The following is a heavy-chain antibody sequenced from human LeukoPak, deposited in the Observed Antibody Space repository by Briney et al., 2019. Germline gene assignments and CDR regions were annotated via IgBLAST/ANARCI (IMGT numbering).Heavy chain of an antibody. V-gene: IGHV3-33*01. J-gene: IGHJ5*02. CDR3: ARGDYKNWFDP. Sequence: PGGSLRLSCAASGFTFSSYGMHWVRQAPGKGLEWVAVIWYDGSNKYYADSVKGRFTIFRDNSKNTLYLQMNSLRAEDTAVYYCARGDYKNWFDPWGQGTLVTVSS. D-gene: IGHD4-11*01. CDR2: IWYDGSNK. CDR1: GFTFSSYG.